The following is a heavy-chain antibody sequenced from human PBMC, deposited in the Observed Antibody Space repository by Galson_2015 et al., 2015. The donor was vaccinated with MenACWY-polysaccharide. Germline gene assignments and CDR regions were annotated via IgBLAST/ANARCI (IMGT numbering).Heavy chain of an antibody. CDR1: GYTFTSYE. CDR2: MNPNSGNI. Sequence: SVKVSCKASGYTFTSYEINWVRQAPGQGLEWMGWMNPNSGNIGYAQKFLGKFTMTRDSSIGTAYMELNDLRPEHTAVYYCARAGYKASDYWGQGTLVTVS. D-gene: IGHD5-18*01. J-gene: IGHJ4*02. CDR3: ARAGYKASDY. V-gene: IGHV1-8*01.